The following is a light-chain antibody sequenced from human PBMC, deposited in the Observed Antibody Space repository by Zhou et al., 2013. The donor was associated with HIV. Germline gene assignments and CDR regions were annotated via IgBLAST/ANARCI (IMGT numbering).Light chain of an antibody. V-gene: IGKV3-15*01. CDR2: GAS. CDR1: QSVSSN. Sequence: EIVMTQSPATLSVSPGERATLSCRASQSVSSNLAWYQQKPGQAPRLVIYGASTRATGIPARFSGSGSGTEFTLTISSLQSEDFAVYYCQQYGNSPLLIFGGGTKVEIK. CDR3: QQYGNSPLLI. J-gene: IGKJ4*01.